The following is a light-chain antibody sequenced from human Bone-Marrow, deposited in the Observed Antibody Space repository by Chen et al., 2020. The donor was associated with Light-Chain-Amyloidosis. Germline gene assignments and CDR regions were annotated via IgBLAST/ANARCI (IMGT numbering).Light chain of an antibody. CDR3: QVWDRRSDRPV. V-gene: IGLV3-21*02. CDR2: DDR. CDR1: NIGSTR. Sequence: SYVLTQPSSVSVAPGQTATLACGGNNIGSTRVHWYQQTPGQAPLLVVYDDRGRPSGNPERLSGSKAGNTATLTISRVEAGDEADYYCQVWDRRSDRPVFGGGTKLTVL. J-gene: IGLJ3*02.